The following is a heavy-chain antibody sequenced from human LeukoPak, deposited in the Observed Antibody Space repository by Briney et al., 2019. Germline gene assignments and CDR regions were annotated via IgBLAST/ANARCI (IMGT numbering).Heavy chain of an antibody. CDR3: AKDPLAYDFWSGYPYFDY. Sequence: PSQTLSLTCTVSGGSISSSSYYWGWIRQPPGKGLEWIGSIYYSGSTYYNPSLKSRVTISVDTSKNQFSLKLSSVTAADTAVYYCAKDPLAYDFWSGYPYFDYWGQGTLVTVSS. J-gene: IGHJ4*02. CDR2: IYYSGST. CDR1: GGSISSSSYY. V-gene: IGHV4-39*02. D-gene: IGHD3-3*01.